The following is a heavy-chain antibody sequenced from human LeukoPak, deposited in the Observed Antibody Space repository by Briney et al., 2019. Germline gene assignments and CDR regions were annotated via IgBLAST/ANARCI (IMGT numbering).Heavy chain of an antibody. CDR2: IYYSGST. CDR1: GGSFSGYY. V-gene: IGHV4-59*01. D-gene: IGHD5/OR15-5a*01. CDR3: ARAMSPIGEDYYGMDV. J-gene: IGHJ6*02. Sequence: PSETLSLTCAVYGGSFSGYYWSWIRQPPGKGLEWIGYIYYSGSTNYNPSLKSRVTISVDTSKNQFSLKLSSVTAADTAVYYCARAMSPIGEDYYGMDVWGQGTTVTVSS.